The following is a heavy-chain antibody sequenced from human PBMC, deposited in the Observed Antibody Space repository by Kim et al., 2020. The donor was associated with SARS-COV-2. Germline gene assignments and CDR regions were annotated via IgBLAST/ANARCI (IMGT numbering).Heavy chain of an antibody. V-gene: IGHV3-9*01. J-gene: IGHJ3*02. Sequence: GGSLRLSCAASGFTFGDYAMHWVRQAPGKGLEWVSGISWNSGSIGYADSVKGRFTISRDNAKNSLYLQMNSLRAEDTALYYCAKDLYSSSNRGAFDIWGQGTMVTVSS. D-gene: IGHD6-13*01. CDR1: GFTFGDYA. CDR3: AKDLYSSSNRGAFDI. CDR2: ISWNSGSI.